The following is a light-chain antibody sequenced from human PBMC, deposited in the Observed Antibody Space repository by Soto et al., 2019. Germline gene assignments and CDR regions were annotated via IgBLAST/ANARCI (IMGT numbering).Light chain of an antibody. Sequence: QLVLTQSPSASASLGASVKLTCTLSSGHSSYAIAWHQQQPEKGPRYLMKLNSDGSHSKGDGIPDLFSGSSSGAERYLTISSLQSEDEADYYCQTWGTGIHVFGGGTKVTVL. V-gene: IGLV4-69*01. J-gene: IGLJ2*01. CDR1: SGHSSYA. CDR2: LNSDGSH. CDR3: QTWGTGIHV.